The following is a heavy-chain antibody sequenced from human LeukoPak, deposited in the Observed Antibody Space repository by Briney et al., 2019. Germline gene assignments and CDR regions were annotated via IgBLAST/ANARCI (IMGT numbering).Heavy chain of an antibody. J-gene: IGHJ3*02. CDR2: ISSSSSYI. V-gene: IGHV3-21*01. Sequence: NPGGSLRLSCAASGFTFSSDSMNWVRQAPGKGLEWVSSISSSSSYIYYADSVKGRFTIYRDNAKNSLYVQMNSLRAEDTAVYYCARDRVYYYDSSGYYPPLADAFDIWGQGTMVTVSS. D-gene: IGHD3-22*01. CDR3: ARDRVYYYDSSGYYPPLADAFDI. CDR1: GFTFSSDS.